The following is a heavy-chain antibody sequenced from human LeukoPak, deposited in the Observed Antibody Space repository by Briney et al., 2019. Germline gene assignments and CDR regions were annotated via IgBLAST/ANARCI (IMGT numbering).Heavy chain of an antibody. CDR2: IWYDGSNK. CDR3: AKDTLTSSMPGEYFQH. V-gene: IGHV3-33*06. CDR1: GFTFSSYG. J-gene: IGHJ1*01. D-gene: IGHD2/OR15-2a*01. Sequence: GGSLRLSCAASGFTFSSYGMHWVRQAPGKGLEWVAVIWYDGSNKYYADSVKGRFTISRDNSKNTLYLQMNSLRAEDTAVYYCAKDTLTSSMPGEYFQHWGQGTLVTVSS.